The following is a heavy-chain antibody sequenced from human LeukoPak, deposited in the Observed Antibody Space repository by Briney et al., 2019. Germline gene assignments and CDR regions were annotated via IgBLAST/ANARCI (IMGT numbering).Heavy chain of an antibody. J-gene: IGHJ5*02. CDR1: GYTFTNYD. CDR2: ISAYNGNT. V-gene: IGHV1-18*01. CDR3: ARVGSAAGTRWFDP. D-gene: IGHD6-13*01. Sequence: SVKVSCKASGYTFTNYDINWVRQAPGQGLEWTGWISAYNGNTNYAQKLQGRVTMTTDTSTSTAYMELRSLRSDDTAVYYCARVGSAAGTRWFDPWGQGTLVTVSS.